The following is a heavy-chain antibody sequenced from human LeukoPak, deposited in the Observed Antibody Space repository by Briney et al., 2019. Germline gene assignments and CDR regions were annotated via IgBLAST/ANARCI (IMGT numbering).Heavy chain of an antibody. Sequence: GGSLRLSCAASGFSLRNYWIAWVRQAPGKGLEWVANIKEDGSDQHYVDSVRGRFTVSRDNAANSMYLQMSSLRPDDTAVYFCVRSTDRSWPFDSWGQGTLVAVSS. CDR1: GFSLRNYW. CDR2: IKEDGSDQ. J-gene: IGHJ4*02. D-gene: IGHD1-1*01. V-gene: IGHV3-7*01. CDR3: VRSTDRSWPFDS.